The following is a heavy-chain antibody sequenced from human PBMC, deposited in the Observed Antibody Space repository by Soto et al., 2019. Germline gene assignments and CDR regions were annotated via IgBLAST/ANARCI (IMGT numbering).Heavy chain of an antibody. D-gene: IGHD2-21*02. J-gene: IGHJ6*03. CDR3: ARLVRGGDSFNAYYYYMDV. CDR1: GGSISSYY. V-gene: IGHV4-59*08. CDR2: IYYSGST. Sequence: PSETLSLTCTVSGGSISSYYWSLIRQPPGKGLEWIGYIYYSGSTNYNPSLKSRVTISVDTSKNQFSLKLSSVTAADTAVYYCARLVRGGDSFNAYYYYMDVWGKGTTVTVSS.